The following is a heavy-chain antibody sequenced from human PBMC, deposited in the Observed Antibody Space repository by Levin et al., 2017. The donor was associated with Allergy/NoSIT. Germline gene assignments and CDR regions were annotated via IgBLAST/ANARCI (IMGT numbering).Heavy chain of an antibody. V-gene: IGHV3-23*01. CDR2: IGGSGDIT. J-gene: IGHJ3*01. CDR1: GFTFSSYA. CDR3: AKEAFNWNQTFDV. D-gene: IGHD1-20*01. Sequence: GGSLRLSCAASGFTFSSYAMSWVRQAPGKGLEWVSAIGGSGDITYYADSVKGRLTISRDNSKNTLYLQMNSLRAEDTAVYYCAKEAFNWNQTFDVWGQGTMVTVSS.